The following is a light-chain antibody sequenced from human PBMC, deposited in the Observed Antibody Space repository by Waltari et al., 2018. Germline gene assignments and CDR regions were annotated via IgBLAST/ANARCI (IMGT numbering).Light chain of an antibody. Sequence: QSVLTQPPSVSAAPGQKVTISCSGGISNIRTNYVSWYPKFPRRSPRLLRFDDNQRPSGIPDRFSGSKSGTSATLAITGLQSGDEADYYCASWDSSLSAAGVFGGGTRLTVL. CDR1: ISNIRTNY. CDR2: DDN. CDR3: ASWDSSLSAAGV. V-gene: IGLV1-51*01. J-gene: IGLJ3*02.